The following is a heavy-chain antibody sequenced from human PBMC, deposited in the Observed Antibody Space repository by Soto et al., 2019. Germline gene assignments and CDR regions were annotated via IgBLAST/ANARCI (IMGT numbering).Heavy chain of an antibody. CDR3: ARDRMATIAYYYYGMDV. CDR1: GGSISSGGYY. CDR2: IYYSGST. V-gene: IGHV4-31*03. Sequence: SSETLSLTCTVSGGSISSGGYYWSWIRQHPGKGLEWIGYIYYSGSTYYNPSLKSRVTISVDTSKNQFSLKLSSVTAADTAVYYCARDRMATIAYYYYGMDVWGQGTTVTV. D-gene: IGHD5-12*01. J-gene: IGHJ6*02.